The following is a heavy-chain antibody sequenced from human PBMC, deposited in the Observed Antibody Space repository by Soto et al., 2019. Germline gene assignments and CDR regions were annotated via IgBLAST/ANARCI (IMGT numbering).Heavy chain of an antibody. CDR1: GFTFSSYA. D-gene: IGHD3-22*01. J-gene: IGHJ4*02. CDR3: AKDSITMIVAPVYFYY. CDR2: ISGSGGST. V-gene: IGHV3-23*01. Sequence: GGSLRLSCAASGFTFSSYAMSWVRQAPGKGLEWVSAISGSGGSTYYADSVKGRFTISRDNSKNTLYLQMNSLRAEDTAVYYCAKDSITMIVAPVYFYYWGQGTLVTVSS.